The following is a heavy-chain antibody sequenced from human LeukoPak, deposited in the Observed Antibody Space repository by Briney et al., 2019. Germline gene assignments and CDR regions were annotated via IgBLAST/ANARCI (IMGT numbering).Heavy chain of an antibody. J-gene: IGHJ5*02. V-gene: IGHV3-21*01. CDR2: ISSSSSYI. CDR3: ARDGDYGSGFNWFDP. CDR1: GFTFSSYS. Sequence: GGSLRLSCAASGFTFSSYSMNWVRQAPGKGLEWVSSISSSSSYIYYADSVKGRFTISRDNAKNSLYLQMNSLRAEDTAVYYCARDGDYGSGFNWFDPWGQGTLVTVSS. D-gene: IGHD3-10*01.